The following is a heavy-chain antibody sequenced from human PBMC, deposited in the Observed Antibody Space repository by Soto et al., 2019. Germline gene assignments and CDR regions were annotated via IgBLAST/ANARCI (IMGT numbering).Heavy chain of an antibody. Sequence: GGSLRLSCAASGFTFSSYAMHWVRQAPGKGLEWVAVISYDGSNKYYADSVKGRFTISRDNSKNTLYLQMNSLRAGDTAVYYCARSPLDIVVVVAATVYFDYWGQGTLVTVS. D-gene: IGHD2-15*01. CDR2: ISYDGSNK. V-gene: IGHV3-30-3*01. CDR1: GFTFSSYA. CDR3: ARSPLDIVVVVAATVYFDY. J-gene: IGHJ4*02.